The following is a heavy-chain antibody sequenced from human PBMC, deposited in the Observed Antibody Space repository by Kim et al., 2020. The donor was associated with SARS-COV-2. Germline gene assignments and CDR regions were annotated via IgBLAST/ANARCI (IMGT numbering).Heavy chain of an antibody. CDR1: GFTFTSSA. Sequence: SVKVSCKASGFTFTSSAVQWVRQARGQRLEWIGWIVVGSGNTNYAQKFQERVTITRDMSTSTAYMELSSLRSEDTAVYYCAAVCSSTSCSDYWGQGTLVTVSS. V-gene: IGHV1-58*01. CDR2: IVVGSGNT. CDR3: AAVCSSTSCSDY. D-gene: IGHD2-2*01. J-gene: IGHJ4*02.